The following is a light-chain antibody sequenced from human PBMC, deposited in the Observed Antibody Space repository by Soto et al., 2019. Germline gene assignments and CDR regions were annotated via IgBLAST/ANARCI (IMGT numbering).Light chain of an antibody. CDR2: EVN. V-gene: IGLV2-14*01. Sequence: QSALTQPASVSGSPRQSITISCTGASSVVGGYTYVSWYQQHPGKAPKLIIYEVNNRPSGVSHRFSGSKSGNTASLTISGLQAEDEADYYCSSYTSSSTLYVFGTGTKLTVL. CDR3: SSYTSSSTLYV. CDR1: SSVVGGYTY. J-gene: IGLJ1*01.